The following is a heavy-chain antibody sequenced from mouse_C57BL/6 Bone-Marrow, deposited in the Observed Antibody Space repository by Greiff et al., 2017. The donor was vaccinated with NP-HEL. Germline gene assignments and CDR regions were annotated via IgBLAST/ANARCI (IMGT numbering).Heavy chain of an antibody. Sequence: ESGPGLVKPSQSLSLTCSVTGYSITSGYYWNLIRQFPGNKLEWMGYISYDGSNNYNPSLKNRISITRDTSKNQFFLKLNSVTTEDTATYYCARGNYGSEYFDYWGQVTTLTVSS. J-gene: IGHJ2*01. D-gene: IGHD1-1*01. CDR1: GYSITSGYY. CDR3: ARGNYGSEYFDY. V-gene: IGHV3-6*01. CDR2: ISYDGSN.